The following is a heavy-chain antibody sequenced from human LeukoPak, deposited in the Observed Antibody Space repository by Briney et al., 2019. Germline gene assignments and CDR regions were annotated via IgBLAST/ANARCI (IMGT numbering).Heavy chain of an antibody. D-gene: IGHD2-15*01. J-gene: IGHJ6*02. CDR2: INAGNGNT. V-gene: IGHV1-3*01. Sequence: ASVKVSCKASGYTFTSYAMHWVRQAPGQRLEWMGWINAGNGNTKYSQKFQGRVTITRDTSASTAYMELSSLRSEDTAVYYCAIDLYCSGGSCYSGLKYYYYYYGMDVWGQGTTVTASS. CDR3: AIDLYCSGGSCYSGLKYYYYYYGMDV. CDR1: GYTFTSYA.